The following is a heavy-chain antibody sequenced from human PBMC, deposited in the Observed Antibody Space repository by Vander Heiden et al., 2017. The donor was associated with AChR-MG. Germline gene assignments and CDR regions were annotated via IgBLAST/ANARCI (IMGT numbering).Heavy chain of an antibody. J-gene: IGHJ1*01. D-gene: IGHD6-19*01. CDR1: GGSISSSSYY. CDR3: ARQGSGSGWRHGVHFQH. Sequence: QLQLQESGPGLVKPSETLSLTCTVSGGSISSSSYYWGWIRQPPGKGLEWIGSIYYSGSTYYNPSLKSRVTISVDTSKNQFSLKLSSVTAADTAVYYCARQGSGSGWRHGVHFQHWGQGTLVTVSS. CDR2: IYYSGST. V-gene: IGHV4-39*01.